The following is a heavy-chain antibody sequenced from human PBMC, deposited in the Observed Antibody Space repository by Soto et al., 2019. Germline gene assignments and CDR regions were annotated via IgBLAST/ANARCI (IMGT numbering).Heavy chain of an antibody. CDR3: ARDEWGSSTSYYYYGMDV. J-gene: IGHJ6*02. Sequence: SVKVSCKASGGTFSSYSISWVLQAPGQGLEWMGGIIPIFGTANYAQKFQGRVTITADESTSTAYMELSSLRSEDTAVYYCARDEWGSSTSYYYYGMDVWGQGTTVTVSS. V-gene: IGHV1-69*13. CDR2: IIPIFGTA. D-gene: IGHD2-2*01. CDR1: GGTFSSYS.